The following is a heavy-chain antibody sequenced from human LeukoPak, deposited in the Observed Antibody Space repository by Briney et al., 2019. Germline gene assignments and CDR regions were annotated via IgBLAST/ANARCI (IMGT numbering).Heavy chain of an antibody. J-gene: IGHJ4*02. CDR3: AKKATFYYDSSGYYFDY. Sequence: GGSLRLSCAASGFTFSSYWMSWVRQAPGKGLEWVANIKQDGSEKYYVDSVKGRFTISRDNSKNTLYVQMNSLRAEDTAVYYCAKKATFYYDSSGYYFDYWGQGTLVTVSS. CDR1: GFTFSSYW. V-gene: IGHV3-7*03. CDR2: IKQDGSEK. D-gene: IGHD3-22*01.